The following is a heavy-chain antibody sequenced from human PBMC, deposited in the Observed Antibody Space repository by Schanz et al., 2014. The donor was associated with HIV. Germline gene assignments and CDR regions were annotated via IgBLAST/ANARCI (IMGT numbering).Heavy chain of an antibody. CDR3: ARRESDGALDV. J-gene: IGHJ6*02. CDR2: ISGYNGHT. CDR1: GYTFSSHG. D-gene: IGHD2-21*02. V-gene: IGHV1-18*01. Sequence: QVQLVQSGAEVKKPGASVKVSCKASGYTFSSHGISWVRQAPGQGLEWMGWISGYNGHTDYEQKLQGRVTLTTDTSTTTAYMDLRSLRSDDTAVYHCARRESDGALDVWGPGTTVIVSS.